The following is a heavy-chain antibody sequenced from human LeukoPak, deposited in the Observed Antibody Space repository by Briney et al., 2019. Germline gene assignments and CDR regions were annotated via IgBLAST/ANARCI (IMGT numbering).Heavy chain of an antibody. J-gene: IGHJ6*03. V-gene: IGHV1-46*01. D-gene: IGHD3-10*01. CDR3: ARVRRGELLSYYYMDV. CDR1: GYTFTSYY. Sequence: WASVKVSRKASGYTFTSYYMHWVRQAPGQGLEWMGIINPSGGSTSYAQKFQGRVTITADESTSTAYMELSSLRSEDTAVYYCARVRRGELLSYYYMDVWGKGTTVTISS. CDR2: INPSGGST.